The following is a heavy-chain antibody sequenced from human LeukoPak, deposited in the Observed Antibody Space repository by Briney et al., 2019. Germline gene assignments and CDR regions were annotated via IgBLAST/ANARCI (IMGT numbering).Heavy chain of an antibody. CDR3: ARASGSYWWFDS. D-gene: IGHD1-26*01. Sequence: ASVKVSCKASGYTFTGYYLHWVRQAPGQGLEWMGCVNPNSGDTNYARKLQGSVTMTRDTSISTVYMELSRLRSDDTAVYYCARASGSYWWFDSWGQGTLVTVSS. CDR2: VNPNSGDT. V-gene: IGHV1-2*02. CDR1: GYTFTGYY. J-gene: IGHJ5*01.